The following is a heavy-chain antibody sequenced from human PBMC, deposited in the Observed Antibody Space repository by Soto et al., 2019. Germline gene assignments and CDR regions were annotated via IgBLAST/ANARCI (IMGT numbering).Heavy chain of an antibody. CDR3: ARDGLGRLTSFDY. J-gene: IGHJ4*02. Sequence: SETLSLTCTVSGGPISSGGYYWSWIRQHPGKGLEWIGYIYYSGSTYYNPSLKSRVTISVDTSKNQFSLKLSSVTAADTAVYYCARDGLGRLTSFDYWGQGTLVTV. CDR1: GGPISSGGYY. CDR2: IYYSGST. D-gene: IGHD1-1*01. V-gene: IGHV4-31*03.